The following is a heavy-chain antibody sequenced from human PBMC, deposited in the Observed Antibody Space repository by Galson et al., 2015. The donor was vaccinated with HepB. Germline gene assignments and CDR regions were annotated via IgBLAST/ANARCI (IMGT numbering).Heavy chain of an antibody. J-gene: IGHJ6*02. CDR2: TYYRSKWYN. D-gene: IGHD6-19*01. CDR1: GDSVSSNSAA. V-gene: IGHV6-1*01. Sequence: CAISGDSVSSNSAAWNWIRQSPSSGLEWLGRTYYRSKWYNDYAVSVKSRITINPDTSKIQFSLQLNSVTPEDTAVYYCAGGSSGWVDYYYYYGMDVWGQGTTVTVSS. CDR3: AGGSSGWVDYYYYYGMDV.